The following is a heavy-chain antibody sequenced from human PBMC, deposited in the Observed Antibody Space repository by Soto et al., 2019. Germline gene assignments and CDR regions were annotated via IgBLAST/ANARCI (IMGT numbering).Heavy chain of an antibody. Sequence: LSLTCAVSGGSISSSNWWSWVRQPPGKGLEWIGEIYHSGSTNYNPSLKSRVTISVDKSKNQFSLELSSVTAADTAVYYCARGRKVEMATITGGNYYYYGMDVGGQGNTVTVSS. J-gene: IGHJ6*02. CDR1: GGSISSSNW. D-gene: IGHD5-12*01. CDR3: ARGRKVEMATITGGNYYYYGMDV. CDR2: IYHSGST. V-gene: IGHV4-4*02.